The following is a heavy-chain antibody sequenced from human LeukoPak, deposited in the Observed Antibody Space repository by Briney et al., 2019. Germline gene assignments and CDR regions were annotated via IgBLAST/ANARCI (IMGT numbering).Heavy chain of an antibody. J-gene: IGHJ5*02. D-gene: IGHD3-10*01. Sequence: SETLSLTCSFSGGSISSYYWSWIRQPPGKGLEWIGNVFYTGITNYNPSLKSRVNISIDTSESQVSLRLNAVTAADTAVYYCARTVVRGVIKKNIWFGPWGQGTLVSVSS. CDR3: ARTVVRGVIKKNIWFGP. CDR1: GGSISSYY. CDR2: VFYTGIT. V-gene: IGHV4-59*01.